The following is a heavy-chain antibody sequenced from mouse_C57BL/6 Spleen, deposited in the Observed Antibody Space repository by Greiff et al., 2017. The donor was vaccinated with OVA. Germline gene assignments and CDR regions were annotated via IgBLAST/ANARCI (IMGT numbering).Heavy chain of an antibody. CDR1: GFSLTSYA. V-gene: IGHV2-9-1*01. CDR2: IWTGGGT. D-gene: IGHD1-1*01. CDR3: ARTFGSSPSGFAY. J-gene: IGHJ3*01. Sequence: VQRVESGPGLVAPSQSLSITCTVSGFSLTSYAISWVRQPPGKGLEWLGVIWTGGGTNYNSALKSRLIISKDNSKSQVFLKMNSLQTEDTAMYYCARTFGSSPSGFAYWGQGTLVTVSA.